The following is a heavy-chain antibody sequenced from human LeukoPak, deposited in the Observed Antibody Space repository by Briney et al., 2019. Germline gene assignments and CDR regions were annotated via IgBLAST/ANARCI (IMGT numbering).Heavy chain of an antibody. V-gene: IGHV4-34*01. CDR2: INHSGST. CDR3: ARGQASDV. Sequence: SETLSLTCAVYGGSLSGYYWSWIRQPPGKRLEWIGKINHSGSTNYNPSLRSRVTISVDTSNNQFSLKLRSVTAADTAVYYCARGQASDVWGKGTTVTVSS. CDR1: GGSLSGYY. J-gene: IGHJ6*04.